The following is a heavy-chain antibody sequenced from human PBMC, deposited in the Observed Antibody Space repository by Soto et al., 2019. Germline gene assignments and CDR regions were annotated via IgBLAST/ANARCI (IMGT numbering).Heavy chain of an antibody. D-gene: IGHD5-18*01. CDR3: AREGYSYNGMDV. CDR1: GVSINSADYY. J-gene: IGHJ6*02. V-gene: IGHV4-31*03. CDR2: IYYSGST. Sequence: SETLSLTCTVSGVSINSADYYWTWIRQHPGKGLEWIGYIYYSGSTFHNPSLQSRVTISVDTSKNQFSLKLSSVTAADTAVYYCAREGYSYNGMDVWGQGTTVT.